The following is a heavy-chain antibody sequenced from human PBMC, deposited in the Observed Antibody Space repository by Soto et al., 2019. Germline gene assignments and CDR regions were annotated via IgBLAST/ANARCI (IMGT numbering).Heavy chain of an antibody. J-gene: IGHJ3*01. CDR1: GFPFSNYG. V-gene: IGHV3-33*01. Sequence: QVKLVESGGGVVQPGTSLRLSCAASGFPFSNYGFHWVRQAPGKGLEWVAVIVNDGSKKFHADSVKGRFTISRDNSNNMLYLQVDSLRAEDTAVNYCVRDDDGVQNGLDVWGQGTMVTVFS. CDR2: IVNDGSKK. CDR3: VRDDDGVQNGLDV. D-gene: IGHD2-8*01.